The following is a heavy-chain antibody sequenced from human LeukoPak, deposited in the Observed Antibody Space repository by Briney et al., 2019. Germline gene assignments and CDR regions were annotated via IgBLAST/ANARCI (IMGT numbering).Heavy chain of an antibody. J-gene: IGHJ4*02. V-gene: IGHV3-30*18. D-gene: IGHD3-10*01. CDR3: AKDNYYGSGSLDY. CDR2: ISYDGSNK. CDR1: GFNVSSNY. Sequence: GGSLRLSCVASGFNVSSNYMSWVRQAPGKGLEWVAVISYDGSNKYYADSVKGRFTISRDNSKNTLYLQMNSLRAEDTAVYYCAKDNYYGSGSLDYWGQGTLVTVSS.